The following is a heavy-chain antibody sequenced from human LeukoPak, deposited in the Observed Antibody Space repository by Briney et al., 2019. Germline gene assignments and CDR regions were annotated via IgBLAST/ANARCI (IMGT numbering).Heavy chain of an antibody. CDR3: ARHRFPPHAFDI. Sequence: SETLSLTCTVSGGSISSYYWNWIRQPPGKGLEWIGYIYYSGSTSYNPSLKSRVTISVDTSKNQFSLKLSSVTAADTAVYYCARHRFPPHAFDIWGQGTMVTVSS. J-gene: IGHJ3*02. V-gene: IGHV4-59*08. CDR2: IYYSGST. CDR1: GGSISSYY.